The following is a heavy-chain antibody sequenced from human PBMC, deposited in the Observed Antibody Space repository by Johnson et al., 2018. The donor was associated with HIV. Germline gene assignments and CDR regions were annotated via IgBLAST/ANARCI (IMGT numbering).Heavy chain of an antibody. J-gene: IGHJ3*02. CDR3: ARDRLLYSGSSVDTFDI. D-gene: IGHD1-26*01. V-gene: IGHV3-74*01. CDR2: INSDGSSP. Sequence: EVQLVESGGGLVQPGGSLRLSFTAPGFTFSRYWMPWVRQAPGKGLVWVSLINSDGSSPSYADSVKVRFTFSRDTAKNTLYLQMNSLRAEDTAMYYCARDRLLYSGSSVDTFDIWGQGTMVTVSS. CDR1: GFTFSRYW.